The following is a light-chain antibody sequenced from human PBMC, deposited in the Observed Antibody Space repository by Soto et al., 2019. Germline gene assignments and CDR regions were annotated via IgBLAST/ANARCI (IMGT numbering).Light chain of an antibody. Sequence: DIQMTQSPSSLSASVGDRVTITCGASQGIRNDLGWYQQKPGKAPKRLIYAASSLQSGVPSRFSGSGSGTESTLTISRTHTEDFATYYCQQLNSYPGTFGPRTRLEI. CDR2: AAS. V-gene: IGKV1-17*01. CDR1: QGIRND. J-gene: IGKJ5*01. CDR3: QQLNSYPGT.